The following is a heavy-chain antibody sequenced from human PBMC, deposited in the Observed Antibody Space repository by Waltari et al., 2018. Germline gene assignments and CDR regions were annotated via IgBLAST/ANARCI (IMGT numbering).Heavy chain of an antibody. V-gene: IGHV4-30-4*08. Sequence: QVQLQESGPGLVKPSQTLSLTCTVSGGSISSGDYYWSWIRQPPGKGLEWIGYIYYSGSTYYNPSLKSRVTISVDTSKNQFSLKLSSVTAADTAVYYCASRLLWSPRYYYMDVWGKGTTVTVSS. D-gene: IGHD3-10*01. CDR3: ASRLLWSPRYYYMDV. CDR2: IYYSGST. CDR1: GGSISSGDYY. J-gene: IGHJ6*03.